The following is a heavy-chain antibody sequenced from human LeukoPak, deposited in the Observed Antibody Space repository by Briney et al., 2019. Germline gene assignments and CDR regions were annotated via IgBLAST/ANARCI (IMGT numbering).Heavy chain of an antibody. D-gene: IGHD3-22*01. V-gene: IGHV3-53*01. CDR3: ARLHHASSGYFLDY. CDR1: GFTVSSNF. J-gene: IGHJ4*02. CDR2: IYSAETT. Sequence: GGSLRLSCAASGFTVSSNFMSWVRQAPGKGQEWVSVIYSAETTYFADSVKGRFTISRDNSKNTVYLQMNSLRAEDTAVYYCARLHHASSGYFLDYWGQGTLVTVSS.